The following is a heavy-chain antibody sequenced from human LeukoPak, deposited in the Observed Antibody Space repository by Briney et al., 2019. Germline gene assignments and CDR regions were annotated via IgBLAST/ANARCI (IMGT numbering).Heavy chain of an antibody. D-gene: IGHD2-21*01. CDR1: GYTFTDYY. V-gene: IGHV1-2*02. CDR3: ARGSPMTKSFPQDY. CDR2: INPKSGDT. J-gene: IGHJ4*02. Sequence: ASVKVSCKASGYTFTDYYMHWVRQAPGQGLEWMGWINPKSGDTKSAQAFQGRVTMTRDTSVNTAYMELSSLRSDDTAVYYCARGSPMTKSFPQDYWGQGTLLTVSS.